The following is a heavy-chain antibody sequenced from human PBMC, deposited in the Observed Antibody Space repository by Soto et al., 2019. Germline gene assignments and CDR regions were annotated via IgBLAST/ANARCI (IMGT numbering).Heavy chain of an antibody. J-gene: IGHJ4*02. CDR1: GYSFTNYG. CDR2: INASNGNT. D-gene: IGHD3-3*01. CDR3: ALEIIGRRFDS. V-gene: IGHV1-18*01. Sequence: QVQLVQSGPEVKRPGASVKVSCKASGYSFTNYGLSWLRQAPVQGLEWMGWINASNGNTVYAQELQGRVTMTTDTSTSTAYMELRSLRSDDTAIYYCALEIIGRRFDSWGQGTLVTVSS.